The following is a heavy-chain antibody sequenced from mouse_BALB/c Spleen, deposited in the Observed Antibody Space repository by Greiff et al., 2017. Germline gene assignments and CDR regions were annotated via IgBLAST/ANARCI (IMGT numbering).Heavy chain of an antibody. CDR3: ARQGITTVVGGFDY. V-gene: IGHV5-12-1*01. CDR1: GFAFSSYD. Sequence: EVHLVESGGGLVKPGGSLKLSCAASGFAFSSYDMSWVRQTPEKRLEWVAYISSGGGSTYYPDTVKGRFTISRDNAKNTLYLQMSSLKSEDTAMYYCARQGITTVVGGFDYWGQGTTLTVSS. J-gene: IGHJ2*01. D-gene: IGHD1-1*01. CDR2: ISSGGGST.